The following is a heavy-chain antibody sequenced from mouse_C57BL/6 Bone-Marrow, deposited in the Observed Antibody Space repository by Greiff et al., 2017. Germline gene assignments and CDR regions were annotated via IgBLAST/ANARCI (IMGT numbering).Heavy chain of an antibody. Sequence: LVESGAELARPGASVKLSCKASGYTFTSYGISWVTQRTGQGLEWIGEIYPRSGNTYYNEKFKGKATLTADKSSSTAYMELRSLTSEDSAVYFCAREEVYDGYFSWFAYWGQGTLVTVSA. CDR2: IYPRSGNT. CDR3: AREEVYDGYFSWFAY. CDR1: GYTFTSYG. J-gene: IGHJ3*01. D-gene: IGHD2-3*01. V-gene: IGHV1-81*01.